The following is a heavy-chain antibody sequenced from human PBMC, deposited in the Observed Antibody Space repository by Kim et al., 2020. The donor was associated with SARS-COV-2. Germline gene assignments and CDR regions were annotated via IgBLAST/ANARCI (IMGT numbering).Heavy chain of an antibody. D-gene: IGHD6-13*01. J-gene: IGHJ4*02. Sequence: KFQGRVTMTRDTSISTAYMELSRLRSDDTAVYYCARWSSGSVAARGNFDYWGQGTLVTVSS. CDR3: ARWSSGSVAARGNFDY. V-gene: IGHV1-2*02.